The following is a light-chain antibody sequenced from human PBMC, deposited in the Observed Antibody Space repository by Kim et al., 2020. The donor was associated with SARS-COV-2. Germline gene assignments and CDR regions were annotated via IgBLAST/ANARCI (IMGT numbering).Light chain of an antibody. J-gene: IGKJ3*01. CDR1: QSISSY. CDR3: QQSYSTVT. Sequence: SASVGDRVTITCRASQSISSYLNWYQQKPGKAPKLLIYAASTLESGVPSRFRGSGSGTDFTLTISSLQPEDFATYYCQQSYSTVTFAPGTKVDIK. CDR2: AAS. V-gene: IGKV1-39*01.